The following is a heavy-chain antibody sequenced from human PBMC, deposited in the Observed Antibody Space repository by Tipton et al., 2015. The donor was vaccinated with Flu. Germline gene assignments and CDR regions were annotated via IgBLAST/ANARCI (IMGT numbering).Heavy chain of an antibody. CDR2: IYPGHPAT. D-gene: IGHD5-12*01. Sequence: EVQLVQSGAEVKKPGESLKISCKGSGYIFSNYWIVWVRQMPGKGLEWMGGIYPGHPATRYGPSFQGQVTISADESINTAFLQWSPLKASDTAMYYCARQAIPMYSDYRDYFYSAMDVWGQGTTVTVSS. J-gene: IGHJ6*02. CDR3: ARQAIPMYSDYRDYFYSAMDV. CDR1: GYIFSNYW. V-gene: IGHV5-51*01.